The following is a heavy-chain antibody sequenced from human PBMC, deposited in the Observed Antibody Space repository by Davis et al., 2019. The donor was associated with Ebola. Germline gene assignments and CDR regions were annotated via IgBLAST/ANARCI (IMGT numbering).Heavy chain of an antibody. CDR1: AGSFSGYY. CDR3: ARGRYVVVVPSTSYYSYAMDV. Sequence: MPSETLSLTCAVYAGSFSGYYWSWIRQLPGRGPEWLGEINHSGSTNYSPSLESRVSISVDTSKNQFSLRLNSVTAADTAVYYCARGRYVVVVPSTSYYSYAMDVWGQGTTVTVSS. D-gene: IGHD2-15*01. J-gene: IGHJ6*02. V-gene: IGHV4-34*01. CDR2: INHSGST.